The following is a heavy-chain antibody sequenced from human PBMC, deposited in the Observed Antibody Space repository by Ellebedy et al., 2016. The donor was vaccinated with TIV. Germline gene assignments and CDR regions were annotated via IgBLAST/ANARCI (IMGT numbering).Heavy chain of an antibody. CDR3: AKGGGSGYDFSDY. CDR1: GFTFDDYA. CDR2: INWNSGKI. V-gene: IGHV3-9*01. J-gene: IGHJ4*02. Sequence: SLKISCAASGFTFDDYAMHWVRQAPGKGLEWVSGINWNSGKIGYADSVKGRFTISRDNAKNSLYLQMNSLRAEDTALYYCAKGGGSGYDFSDYWGQGTLVTVSS. D-gene: IGHD5-12*01.